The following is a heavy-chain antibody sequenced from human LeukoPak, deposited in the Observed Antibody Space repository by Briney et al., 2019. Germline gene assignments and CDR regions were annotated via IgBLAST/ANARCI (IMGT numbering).Heavy chain of an antibody. CDR3: AKNRGYCSGGSCYVDY. V-gene: IGHV3-23*01. CDR1: GFTFSGYA. D-gene: IGHD2-15*01. J-gene: IGHJ4*02. Sequence: GGSLRLSCAASGFTFSGYAMSWVRQAPGKGLEWVSAISGSGGSTYYADSVKGRFTISRDNSKNTLYLQMNSLRAEDTAVYYCAKNRGYCSGGSCYVDYWGQGTLVTVSS. CDR2: ISGSGGST.